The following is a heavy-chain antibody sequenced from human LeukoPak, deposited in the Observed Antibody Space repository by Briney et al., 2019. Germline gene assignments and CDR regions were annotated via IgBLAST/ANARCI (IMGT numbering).Heavy chain of an antibody. CDR2: IYYSGST. CDR3: ARHFIGYYDSSGYVQH. V-gene: IGHV4-39*01. Sequence: SETLSLTCSLSSGSISSSSYYWGWIRQPPGKGLEWIGSIYYSGSTNYNPSLKSRVTISIDTSKNQFSLKLASVTAADTAVYYCARHFIGYYDSSGYVQHWGQGTLVTVSS. CDR1: SGSISSSSYY. D-gene: IGHD3-22*01. J-gene: IGHJ1*01.